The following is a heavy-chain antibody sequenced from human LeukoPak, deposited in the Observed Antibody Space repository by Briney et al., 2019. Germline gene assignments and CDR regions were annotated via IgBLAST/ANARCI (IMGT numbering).Heavy chain of an antibody. J-gene: IGHJ6*02. V-gene: IGHV3-30-3*01. CDR2: ISYDGSNK. CDR3: ARQSDYDFWSGYYTLYYYYGMDV. D-gene: IGHD3-3*01. Sequence: GGSLRPSCAASGFTFSSYAMHWVRQAPGKGLEWVAVISYDGSNKYYADSVKGRFTISRDNSKNTLYLQMDSLRAEDTAVYYCARQSDYDFWSGYYTLYYYYGMDVWGQGTTVTVSS. CDR1: GFTFSSYA.